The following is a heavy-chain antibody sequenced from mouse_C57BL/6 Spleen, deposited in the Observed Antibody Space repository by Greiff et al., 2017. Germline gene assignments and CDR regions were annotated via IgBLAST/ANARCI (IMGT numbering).Heavy chain of an antibody. D-gene: IGHD2-3*01. Sequence: VQLQQSGAELVRPGTSVKVSCKASGYAFTNYLIEWVKQRPGQGLEWIGVINPGSGGTNYNEKFKGKATLTADKSSSTAYMQLSSLTSEDSAVYFVARFYDGYDYAMDYWGQGTSVTVSS. J-gene: IGHJ4*01. CDR3: ARFYDGYDYAMDY. V-gene: IGHV1-54*01. CDR2: INPGSGGT. CDR1: GYAFTNYL.